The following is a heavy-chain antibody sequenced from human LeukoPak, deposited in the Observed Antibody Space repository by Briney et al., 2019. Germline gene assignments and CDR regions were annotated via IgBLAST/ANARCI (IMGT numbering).Heavy chain of an antibody. CDR3: ARDVPEYSSSEGYFQH. V-gene: IGHV3-11*01. CDR2: ISSSGSTI. CDR1: GFTFSDYY. D-gene: IGHD6-13*01. J-gene: IGHJ1*01. Sequence: GGSLRLSCAASGFTFSDYYMSWIRQAPGKGLEWVSYISSSGSTIYYADSVKGRFTISRDNAKNSLYLQMNSLRAEATAVYYCARDVPEYSSSEGYFQHWGQGTLVTVSS.